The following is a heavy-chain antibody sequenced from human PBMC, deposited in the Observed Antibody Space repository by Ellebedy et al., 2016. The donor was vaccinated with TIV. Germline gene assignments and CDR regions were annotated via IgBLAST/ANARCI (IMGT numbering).Heavy chain of an antibody. CDR2: IYYSGST. D-gene: IGHD6-13*01. J-gene: IGHJ4*02. Sequence: SETLSLTCTVSGGSISSYYWSWIRQPPGKGLEWIGYIYYSGSTNYNPSLKSRVTISVDTSKNQFSLQLNSVTPEDTAVYYCARGWYGFDYWGQGTLVTVSS. CDR3: ARGWYGFDY. CDR1: GGSISSYY. V-gene: IGHV4-59*12.